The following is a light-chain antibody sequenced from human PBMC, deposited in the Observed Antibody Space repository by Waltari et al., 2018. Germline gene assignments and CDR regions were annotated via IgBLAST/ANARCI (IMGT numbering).Light chain of an antibody. J-gene: IGLJ2*01. Sequence: QAAPTQPPSVSGSPGQSVTISCPGTSSDIGYYNAVSWYQQHPGKSPKLMIYEVSKRPSGVSDRFSGSKSGNTASLTISGLQAEDEADYYCSSYAGSNTFLFGGGTRLTVL. V-gene: IGLV2-11*01. CDR2: EVS. CDR3: SSYAGSNTFL. CDR1: SSDIGYYNA.